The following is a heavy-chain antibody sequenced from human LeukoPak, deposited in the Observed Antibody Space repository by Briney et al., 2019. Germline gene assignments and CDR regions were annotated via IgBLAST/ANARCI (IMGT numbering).Heavy chain of an antibody. D-gene: IGHD3-3*01. CDR3: ARDPLEWLVLPKAFDI. J-gene: IGHJ3*02. Sequence: ASVKVSCKASGYTFTGYYMHWVRQAPGQGLEWMGWINPYSGGTTYAQKFQGRVTMTRDTSISTAYLELSRLRSDDTAVYFCARDPLEWLVLPKAFDIWGQGAMVTVSS. V-gene: IGHV1-2*02. CDR1: GYTFTGYY. CDR2: INPYSGGT.